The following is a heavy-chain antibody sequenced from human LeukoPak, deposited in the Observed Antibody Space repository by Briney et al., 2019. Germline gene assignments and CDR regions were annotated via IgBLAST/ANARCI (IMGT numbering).Heavy chain of an antibody. V-gene: IGHV3-74*01. CDR2: INSDGSST. CDR3: ARDSGYSYGFPFDY. CDR1: GFTFSSYW. D-gene: IGHD5-18*01. J-gene: IGHJ4*02. Sequence: PGGSLRLSCAASGFTFSSYWRHWVRQAPGKGLVWVSRINSDGSSTSYADSVKGRFTISRDNAKNTLYLQMNSLRAEDTAVYYCARDSGYSYGFPFDYWGREPWSPSPQ.